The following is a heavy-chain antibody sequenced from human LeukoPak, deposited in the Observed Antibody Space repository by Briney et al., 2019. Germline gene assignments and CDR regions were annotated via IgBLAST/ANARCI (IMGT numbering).Heavy chain of an antibody. V-gene: IGHV3-7*03. CDR2: IKQDGSEK. CDR3: ASQPIAAAGSRGDY. J-gene: IGHJ4*02. Sequence: GGSLRLSCAASGFTFSSYWMSWVRQAPEKGLEWVANIKQDGSEKYYVDSVKGRFTISRDNAKNSLYLQMNSLRAEDTAVYYCASQPIAAAGSRGDYWGQGTLVTVSS. D-gene: IGHD6-13*01. CDR1: GFTFSSYW.